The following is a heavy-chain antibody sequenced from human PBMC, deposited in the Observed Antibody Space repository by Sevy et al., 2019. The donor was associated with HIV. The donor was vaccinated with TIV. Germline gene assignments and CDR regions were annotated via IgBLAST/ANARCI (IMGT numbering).Heavy chain of an antibody. Sequence: GGSLRLSCAASGFTFSSYWMSWVRQAPGKGLEWVANIKQDGSEKYYVDSVKGRFTISRDNAKNSLYLQMNSLRAEDTAVYYCARDTPDSLYDFWSGYYPYYYYYGMDVWGQWTTVTVSS. J-gene: IGHJ6*02. CDR3: ARDTPDSLYDFWSGYYPYYYYYGMDV. CDR1: GFTFSSYW. CDR2: IKQDGSEK. V-gene: IGHV3-7*01. D-gene: IGHD3-3*01.